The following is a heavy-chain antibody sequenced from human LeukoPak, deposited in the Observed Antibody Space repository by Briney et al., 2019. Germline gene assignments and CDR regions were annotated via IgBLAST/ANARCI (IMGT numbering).Heavy chain of an antibody. J-gene: IGHJ6*03. D-gene: IGHD2-15*01. Sequence: PSETLSLTCTVSGGSISSSSYYWSWIRQPPGKGLEWIGEINHSGSTNYNPSLKSRVTISVDTSKNQFSLKLSSVTAADTAVYYCARGRGYCSGGSCYGGTYYYYMDVWGKGTTVTVSS. CDR3: ARGRGYCSGGSCYGGTYYYYMDV. CDR2: INHSGST. CDR1: GGSISSSSYY. V-gene: IGHV4-39*07.